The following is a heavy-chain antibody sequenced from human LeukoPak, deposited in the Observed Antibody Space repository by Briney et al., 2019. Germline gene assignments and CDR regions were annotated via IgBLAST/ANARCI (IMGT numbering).Heavy chain of an antibody. CDR1: GYTFTSYA. CDR3: ARDGLARLTPTWFDP. V-gene: IGHV1-3*01. CDR2: INAGNGNT. D-gene: IGHD6-6*01. J-gene: IGHJ5*02. Sequence: ASVKVSCKASGYTFTSYAMHWVRQAPGQRLEWMGWINAGNGNTKYSQKFQGRVTITRDTSASTAYMELSSLRSEDTAVYYCARDGLARLTPTWFDPWGQGTLVTVSS.